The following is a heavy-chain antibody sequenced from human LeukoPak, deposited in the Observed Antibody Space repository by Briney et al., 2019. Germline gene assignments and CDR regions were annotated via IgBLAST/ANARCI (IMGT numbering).Heavy chain of an antibody. CDR1: GFTFSSYS. D-gene: IGHD3-16*01. V-gene: IGHV3-21*01. Sequence: GGSLRLSCAASGFTFSSYSMNWVRQAPGKGLEWVSAITSSSSYIYYADSVKGRFTISRDNAKNSLYLQMNSLRAEDTAVYYCARHVRGDAFDIWGQGTMVTVSS. CDR3: ARHVRGDAFDI. CDR2: ITSSSSYI. J-gene: IGHJ3*02.